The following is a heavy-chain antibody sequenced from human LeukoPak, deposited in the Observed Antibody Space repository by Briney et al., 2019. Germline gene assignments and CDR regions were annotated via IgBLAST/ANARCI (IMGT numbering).Heavy chain of an antibody. CDR1: GYTFTSYG. V-gene: IGHV1-18*01. CDR3: AIDILTGYYEDY. D-gene: IGHD3-9*01. Sequence: ASVKVSCKASGYTFTSYGISWVRQAPGQGLEWMGWISAYNGNTNYAQKLQGRVTMTTDTSTSTAYMELRSLRSDDTAVYYCAIDILTGYYEDYWGQGTLVTVSS. J-gene: IGHJ4*02. CDR2: ISAYNGNT.